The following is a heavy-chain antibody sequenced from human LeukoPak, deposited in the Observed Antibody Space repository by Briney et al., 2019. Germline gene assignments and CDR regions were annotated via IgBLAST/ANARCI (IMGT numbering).Heavy chain of an antibody. CDR3: ARGDIVVVPAATLFDY. V-gene: IGHV1-2*02. CDR2: INPNSGGT. Sequence: GASVKVSCKASGYTFTGYYMHWVRQAPGQGLEWMGWINPNSGGTNYAQKFQGRVTMTRDTSISTAYMELSRLRSDDTAVYYCARGDIVVVPAATLFDYWGQGTLVTVSS. J-gene: IGHJ4*02. CDR1: GYTFTGYY. D-gene: IGHD2-2*01.